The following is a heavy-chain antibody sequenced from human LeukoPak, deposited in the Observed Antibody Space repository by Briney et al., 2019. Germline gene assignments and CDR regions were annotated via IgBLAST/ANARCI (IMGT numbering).Heavy chain of an antibody. J-gene: IGHJ6*03. CDR2: IYSGGST. D-gene: IGHD2-21*02. Sequence: GGSLRLSCAASGFTFSSYSMNWVRQAPGKGLEWVSVIYSGGSTYYADSVKGRFTISRDNPKNTLYLQMNSLRAEDTAVYYCARVLHRYYYYYMDVWGKGTTVTISS. CDR3: ARVLHRYYYYYMDV. CDR1: GFTFSSYS. V-gene: IGHV3-66*01.